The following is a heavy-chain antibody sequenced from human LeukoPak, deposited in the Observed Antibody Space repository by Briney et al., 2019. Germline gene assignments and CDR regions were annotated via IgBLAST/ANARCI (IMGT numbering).Heavy chain of an antibody. J-gene: IGHJ4*02. D-gene: IGHD4-17*01. CDR1: GSTFSTYG. V-gene: IGHV3-30*18. CDR3: AKDRYGTVTSSDY. CDR2: ISYDGNIK. Sequence: PGRSLRLSCAATGSTFSTYGMHWVRQAPGKGLEWVAVISYDGNIKYYVDSVKGRFTISRDNSKNTLYLQMNSLRAEDTALYYCAKDRYGTVTSSDYWGQGTLVTVSS.